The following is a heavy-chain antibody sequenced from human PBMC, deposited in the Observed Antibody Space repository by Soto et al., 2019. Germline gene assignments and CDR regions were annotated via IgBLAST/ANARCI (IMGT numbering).Heavy chain of an antibody. V-gene: IGHV3-23*01. CDR1: GLIFNNNA. Sequence: PGGSLRLSCAASGLIFNNNAMTWVRQAPGQGLEWVATISSSGATTYYAASVKGRFTISRDNSKDTLYLLMSSLRVGDTAVYFCATSWDLKPSFASWGQGALVTVSS. J-gene: IGHJ4*01. D-gene: IGHD1-26*01. CDR2: ISSSGATT. CDR3: ATSWDLKPSFAS.